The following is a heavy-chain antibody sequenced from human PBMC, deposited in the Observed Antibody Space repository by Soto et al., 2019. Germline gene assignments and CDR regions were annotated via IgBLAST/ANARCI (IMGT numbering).Heavy chain of an antibody. Sequence: QVELVQSGAEVKKPGSSVKVSCQASEDTFRNYAISWVRQAPGHGPEWMGGIIPIFGTANYAQKFQGRVTIAADTSANTVYLDLSSLRSEDTAVYYCASTKYDSSAYYYWYLGLWGRGTLVTVSS. CDR3: ASTKYDSSAYYYWYLGL. J-gene: IGHJ2*01. CDR2: IIPIFGTA. D-gene: IGHD3-22*01. CDR1: EDTFRNYA. V-gene: IGHV1-69*06.